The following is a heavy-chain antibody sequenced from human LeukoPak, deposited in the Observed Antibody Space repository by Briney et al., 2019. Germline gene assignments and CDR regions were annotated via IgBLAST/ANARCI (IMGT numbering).Heavy chain of an antibody. V-gene: IGHV1-2*02. CDR2: INPNSSGT. CDR3: ARGPEPDYGSGNYYNADLIDY. Sequence: ASVTLSFKASGYTFTVYYMHWVRQAPGQGLEWMGWINPNSSGTSYSQKFQGRVTMTRDTSISAAYMELNRLRSVDTAVYYCARGPEPDYGSGNYYNADLIDYWGQGTLVTVSS. D-gene: IGHD3-10*01. CDR1: GYTFTVYY. J-gene: IGHJ4*02.